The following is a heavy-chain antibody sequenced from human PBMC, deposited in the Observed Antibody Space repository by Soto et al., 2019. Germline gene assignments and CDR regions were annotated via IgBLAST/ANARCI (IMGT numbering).Heavy chain of an antibody. V-gene: IGHV3-33*01. J-gene: IGHJ4*02. CDR3: ARGWAVADHFDY. CDR2: IWYDGSNK. Sequence: QVQLVESGGGVVQPGRSLRLSCAASGFTFSSYGMHWVRQAPGKGLEWVAVIWYDGSNKYYADSVKGRFTISRDNSKNTLYLQMNSLRAEDTAVYYCARGWAVADHFDYWGQGTLVTVSS. CDR1: GFTFSSYG. D-gene: IGHD6-19*01.